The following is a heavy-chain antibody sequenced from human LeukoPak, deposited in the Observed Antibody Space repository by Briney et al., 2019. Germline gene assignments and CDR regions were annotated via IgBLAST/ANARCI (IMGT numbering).Heavy chain of an antibody. Sequence: KPSETLSLTCTVSGGSISSGDYYWSWIRQPPGKGLEWIGYIYYSGSTYYNPSLKSRVTISVDTSKNQFSLKLSSVTAADTAVYYCARLPRYTNERRNMVDWGQGTLVTVSS. J-gene: IGHJ4*02. D-gene: IGHD1-1*01. CDR2: IYYSGST. CDR1: GGSISSGDYY. CDR3: ARLPRYTNERRNMVD. V-gene: IGHV4-30-4*08.